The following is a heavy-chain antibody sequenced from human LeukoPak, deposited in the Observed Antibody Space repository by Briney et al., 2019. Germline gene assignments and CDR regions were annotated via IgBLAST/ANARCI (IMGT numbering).Heavy chain of an antibody. D-gene: IGHD3-22*01. CDR2: INPNSGGT. Sequence: GASVKVSCKASGYTFTGYYMHWVRQAPGQGLEWMGWINPNSGGTNYAQKFQGRVTMTRDTSISTAYMELSRLRSEDTAVYYCAAPTMIVYGDAFDIWGQGTMVTVSS. J-gene: IGHJ3*02. V-gene: IGHV1-2*02. CDR3: AAPTMIVYGDAFDI. CDR1: GYTFTGYY.